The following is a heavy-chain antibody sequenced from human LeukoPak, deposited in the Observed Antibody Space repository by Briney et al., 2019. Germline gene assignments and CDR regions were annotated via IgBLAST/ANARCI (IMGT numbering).Heavy chain of an antibody. J-gene: IGHJ4*02. CDR1: GFTFSSYW. CDR2: IKQDGSEK. CDR3: ARRQIQKNQLPLNYFDY. Sequence: GGSLRLSCAASGFTFSSYWMSWVRQAPGKGLEWVANIKQDGSEKYYVDSVKGRFTISRDNAKNSLYLQMNSLRAEDTAVYHCARRQIQKNQLPLNYFDYWGQGTLVTVSS. V-gene: IGHV3-7*01. D-gene: IGHD2-2*01.